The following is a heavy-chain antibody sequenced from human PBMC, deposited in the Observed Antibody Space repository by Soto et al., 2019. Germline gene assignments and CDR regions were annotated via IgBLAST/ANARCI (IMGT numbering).Heavy chain of an antibody. D-gene: IGHD5-12*01. CDR3: ARGGGRDGYNLDY. J-gene: IGHJ4*02. CDR2: INPGGGRT. Sequence: QVQLVQSGAEVKKPGASVKIFCKASGYTFTNFYMYWVRQAPGQGLECMGIINPGGGRTTYAQKFEGRVTMTRDTSTSTVYMELCSLRSEDTAVYYCARGGGRDGYNLDYWGQGTPAIVSS. V-gene: IGHV1-46*01. CDR1: GYTFTNFY.